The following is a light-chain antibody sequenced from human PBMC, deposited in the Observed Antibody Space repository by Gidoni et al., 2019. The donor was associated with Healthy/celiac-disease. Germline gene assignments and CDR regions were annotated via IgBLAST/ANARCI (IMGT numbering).Light chain of an antibody. J-gene: IGLJ1*01. CDR1: NIGSKS. CDR3: QVWDSSSDHYV. V-gene: IGLV3-21*02. CDR2: DDS. Sequence: SYVLTQPPSVSVAPGQTARITCGGNNIGSKSVHWYQQKAGQAPVLVVYDDSDRPSGITELFSGSNSGSTATLTISRVEAGDEADYYCQVWDSSSDHYVFGTGTKVTVL.